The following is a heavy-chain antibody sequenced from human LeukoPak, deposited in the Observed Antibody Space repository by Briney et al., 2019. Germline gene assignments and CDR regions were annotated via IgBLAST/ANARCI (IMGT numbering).Heavy chain of an antibody. Sequence: GGSLRLSCAASGFTVSTNYVTWVRQAPGKGLEWVSVIYSGGSTYYADSVKGRFTISRDNSKNTLYLQMNSLRAEDTAVYYCARGWGPSTFDIWGQGTMVTVSS. J-gene: IGHJ3*02. D-gene: IGHD3-16*01. V-gene: IGHV3-53*01. CDR2: IYSGGST. CDR1: GFTVSTNY. CDR3: ARGWGPSTFDI.